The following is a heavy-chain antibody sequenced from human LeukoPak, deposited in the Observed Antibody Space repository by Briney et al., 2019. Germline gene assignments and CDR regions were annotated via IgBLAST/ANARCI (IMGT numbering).Heavy chain of an antibody. Sequence: GGSLRLSCAASGITLDNCWMGWVRHAPGKGLDWVAYIKPDGSDKYYVDSVRGRFAISRDNAGNSLFLQMNSLRAEDTTIYYCVGYNGGRLGVFDYWGQGTLVTVSS. D-gene: IGHD3-16*01. CDR1: GITLDNCW. J-gene: IGHJ4*02. V-gene: IGHV3-7*01. CDR3: VGYNGGRLGVFDY. CDR2: IKPDGSDK.